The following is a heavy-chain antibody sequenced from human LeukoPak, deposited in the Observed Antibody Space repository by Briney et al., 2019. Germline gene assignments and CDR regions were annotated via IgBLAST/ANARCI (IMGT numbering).Heavy chain of an antibody. CDR1: GFTFSSYG. V-gene: IGHV3-30*02. J-gene: IGHJ4*02. D-gene: IGHD3-9*01. CDR2: IRFDGTIK. Sequence: GGSLRLSCAASGFTFSSYGMHWVRQAPGKGLEWVAFIRFDGTIKHYADSVKGRFTISRDNYKHSLYLQMNSLRAEETAVYSCANGPHYQILTGYYKVRSHLDYWGQGTLVTVSS. CDR3: ANGPHYQILTGYYKVRSHLDY.